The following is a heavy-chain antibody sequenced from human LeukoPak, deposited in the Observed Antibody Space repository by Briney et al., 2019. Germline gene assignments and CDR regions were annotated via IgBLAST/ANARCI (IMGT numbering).Heavy chain of an antibody. J-gene: IGHJ6*03. CDR1: GYTFTGYY. V-gene: IGHV1-2*02. CDR3: ARIGPIYDSSGYITAYYYYYMDV. CDR2: INPNSGGT. D-gene: IGHD3-22*01. Sequence: VASVKVSCKASGYTFTGYYMHWVRQAPGQGLEWMGWINPNSGGTNYAQKFQGRVTMTRDTSISTAYMELSRLRSDDTAVYYCARIGPIYDSSGYITAYYYYYMDVWGKGTTVTVSS.